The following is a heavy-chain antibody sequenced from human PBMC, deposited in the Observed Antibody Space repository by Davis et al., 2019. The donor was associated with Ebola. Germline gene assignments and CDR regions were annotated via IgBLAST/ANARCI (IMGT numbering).Heavy chain of an antibody. CDR2: MNKDGGKT. CDR1: GFRLSSYW. CDR3: AKDFGGPLDS. D-gene: IGHD3-3*01. J-gene: IGHJ4*02. V-gene: IGHV3-74*01. Sequence: PGGSLRLSCAASGFRLSSYWMHWVRQPPGKGLEWVARMNKDGGKTDYADSVRGRLTISRDAAKNTLFLQMNSLRAEDSAIYCCAKDFGGPLDSWGQGTLVIVSS.